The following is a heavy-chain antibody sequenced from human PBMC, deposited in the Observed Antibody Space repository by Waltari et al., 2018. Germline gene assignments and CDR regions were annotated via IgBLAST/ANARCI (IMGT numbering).Heavy chain of an antibody. Sequence: QLQLQESGPGLVKPSEPLSLPCAFSVSSISSGYYWGWIRQPPGKGLEWIGSIYHSGSTYYNPSFQGQVTISADKSISTAYLQWSSLKASDTAMYYCVRFYGIAAAGTGYFDYWGQGTLVTVSS. V-gene: IGHV4-38-2*01. CDR1: VSSISSGYY. D-gene: IGHD6-13*01. CDR3: VRFYGIAAAGTGYFDY. J-gene: IGHJ4*02. CDR2: IYHSGST.